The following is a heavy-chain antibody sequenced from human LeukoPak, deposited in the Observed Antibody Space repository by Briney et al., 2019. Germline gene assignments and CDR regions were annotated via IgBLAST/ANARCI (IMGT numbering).Heavy chain of an antibody. J-gene: IGHJ1*01. V-gene: IGHV3-48*01. CDR2: ISSSSSTI. Sequence: GGSLRLSCAASGFTFSSYSMNWVRQAPGKGLEWVSYISSSSSTIYYADSVKGRFTISRDNAKNSLYLQMNSLRAEDTAVYYCASGGYSSSWYPEYFQHWGQGTLVTVSS. D-gene: IGHD6-13*01. CDR3: ASGGYSSSWYPEYFQH. CDR1: GFTFSSYS.